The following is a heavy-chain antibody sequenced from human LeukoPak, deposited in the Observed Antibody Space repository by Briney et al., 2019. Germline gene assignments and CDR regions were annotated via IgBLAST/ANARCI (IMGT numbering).Heavy chain of an antibody. D-gene: IGHD2-2*01. CDR3: AKAASVSTNAFDI. CDR1: GFTFDDYA. CDR2: ISWNSGSI. V-gene: IGHV3-9*03. Sequence: GGSLRLSCAASGFTFDDYAMHGVRQAPGKGLEWVSGISWNSGSIGYADSVKGRFTISRDNAKNSLYLQMNSLRAEDMALYYCAKAASVSTNAFDIWGQGTMVTVSS. J-gene: IGHJ3*02.